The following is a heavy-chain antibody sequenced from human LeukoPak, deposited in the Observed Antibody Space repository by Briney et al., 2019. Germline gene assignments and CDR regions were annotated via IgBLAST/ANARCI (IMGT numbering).Heavy chain of an antibody. J-gene: IGHJ2*01. Sequence: SVKLSCKASGCTFSSYAISWVRQAPGKGLEWMGGIIPIFGTANYANKFKGRVTITTDESTSTAYMQLSSLSSEDTAVYYCARRGPQGDFDLWCRGTLVTVSS. CDR1: GCTFSSYA. CDR2: IIPIFGTA. D-gene: IGHD3-16*01. CDR3: ARRGPQGDFDL. V-gene: IGHV1-69*05.